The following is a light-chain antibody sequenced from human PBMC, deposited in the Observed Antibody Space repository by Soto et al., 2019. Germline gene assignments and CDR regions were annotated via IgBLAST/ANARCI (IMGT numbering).Light chain of an antibody. V-gene: IGKV1-12*01. Sequence: DIQMTQSPSSVSASVGDRVTITCRASQGISSYLAWYQQKPGKAPNLLIYAASSLQSGVPSRFSGSGSGTDCTLTISRLQPEDYATYYCQQSYSFPRTFGQGTKVEI. CDR3: QQSYSFPRT. J-gene: IGKJ1*01. CDR1: QGISSY. CDR2: AAS.